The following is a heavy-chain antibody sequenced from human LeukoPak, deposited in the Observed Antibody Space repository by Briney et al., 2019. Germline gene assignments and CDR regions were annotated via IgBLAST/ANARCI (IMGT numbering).Heavy chain of an antibody. CDR3: VRDRGGDFDY. D-gene: IGHD3-10*01. J-gene: IGHJ4*02. CDR1: EFTFSSYA. Sequence: GGSLRLSCAASEFTFSSYAMSWVRQAPGKGLEWVSGISGSGGSTYYADSVKGRFTISRDNAKNSLYLQMNSLRAEDTAVYYCVRDRGGDFDYWGQGTLVTVSS. V-gene: IGHV3-23*01. CDR2: ISGSGGST.